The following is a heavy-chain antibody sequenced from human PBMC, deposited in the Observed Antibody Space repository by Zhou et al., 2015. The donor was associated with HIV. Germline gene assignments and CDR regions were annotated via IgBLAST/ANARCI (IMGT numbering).Heavy chain of an antibody. D-gene: IGHD3-3*01. V-gene: IGHV3-7*01. J-gene: IGHJ6*03. CDR2: IKQDGSEK. Sequence: EVQLVESGGGLVQPGGSLRLSCAASGFTFSSYWMSWVRQAPGKGLEWVANIKQDGSEKYYVDSVKGRFTISRDNAKNSLYLQMNSLRAEDTAVYYCARESSTYYDFWSGYYNYYYMDVWGKGTTVTVSS. CDR3: ARESSTYYDFWSGYYNYYYMDV. CDR1: GFTFSSYW.